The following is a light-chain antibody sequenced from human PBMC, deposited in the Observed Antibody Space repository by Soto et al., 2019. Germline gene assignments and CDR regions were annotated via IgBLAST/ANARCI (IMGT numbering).Light chain of an antibody. Sequence: EVVLTQSPGTLSLSPGERVTVSCRASQNVRKYLAWYQQKPGQAPRLVIYGAGTRGSGVPDRFSGSGSGTDFALSINILESDESAVYYCHQYGESPPTFGGGTKVEI. CDR3: HQYGESPPT. J-gene: IGKJ4*01. CDR1: QNVRKY. CDR2: GAG. V-gene: IGKV3-20*01.